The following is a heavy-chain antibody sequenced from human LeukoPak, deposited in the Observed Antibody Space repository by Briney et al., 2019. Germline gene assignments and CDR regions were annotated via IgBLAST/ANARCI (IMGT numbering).Heavy chain of an antibody. CDR2: ISGSGGST. CDR3: VKDGDFYYFDY. Sequence: PGGSLRLSRAASGFTFSSYAMSWVRQAPGKGLEWVSAISGSGGSTYYADSVKGRFTVSRDNSKNTLYLQMNSLRAEDTAVYYCVKDGDFYYFDYWGQGTLVTVSS. D-gene: IGHD3-3*01. CDR1: GFTFSSYA. J-gene: IGHJ4*02. V-gene: IGHV3-23*01.